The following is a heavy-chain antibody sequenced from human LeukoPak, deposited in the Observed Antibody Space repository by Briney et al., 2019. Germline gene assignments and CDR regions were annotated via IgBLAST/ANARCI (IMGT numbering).Heavy chain of an antibody. Sequence: GASLQISCKGSGYNFSNYWIAWLRQMPGKGLEWMGIIYPGDSDTRYSPSFQGQVTISADKSISTAYLQWGSLKASHTAIYYCARLLTTYYYAPFDPWGQGTLVTVSS. CDR1: GYNFSNYW. D-gene: IGHD3-10*01. CDR3: ARLLTTYYYAPFDP. V-gene: IGHV5-51*01. J-gene: IGHJ5*02. CDR2: IYPGDSDT.